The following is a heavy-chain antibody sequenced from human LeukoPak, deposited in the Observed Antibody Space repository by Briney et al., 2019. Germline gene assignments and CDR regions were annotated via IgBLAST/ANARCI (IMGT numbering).Heavy chain of an antibody. J-gene: IGHJ3*02. CDR2: KHRGGST. CDR1: GYSISSGYY. V-gene: IGHV4-38-2*01. CDR3: ARSWNFGRAVEAFDI. Sequence: PSETLSLTCAVSGYSISSGYYWGWIRQPPGKGLEWIGSKHRGGSTYYNPSLESRVTISIDTSMNQFSLRLSSVTAADTTDTAVYYCARSWNFGRAVEAFDIWGQGIMFTVSS. D-gene: IGHD1-1*01.